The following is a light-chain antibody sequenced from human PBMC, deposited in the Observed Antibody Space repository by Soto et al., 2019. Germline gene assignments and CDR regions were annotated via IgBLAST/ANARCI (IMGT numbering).Light chain of an antibody. CDR1: NSNIGSNA. CDR3: AAWDDSLNGHVV. CDR2: NNN. Sequence: QAVVTQPPSVSGTPGQSVTISCSGSNSNIGSNAVNWYQQLPGTAPKLLIYNNNLRPSGVPDRFSGSKSGTSASLAISGLQSEDEAGYYCAAWDDSLNGHVVFGGGTKLTVL. V-gene: IGLV1-44*01. J-gene: IGLJ2*01.